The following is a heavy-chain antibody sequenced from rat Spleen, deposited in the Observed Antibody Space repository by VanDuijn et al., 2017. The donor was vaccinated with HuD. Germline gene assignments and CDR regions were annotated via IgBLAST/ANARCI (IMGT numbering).Heavy chain of an antibody. J-gene: IGHJ2*01. Sequence: QVQLKESGPGLVQPSETLSLTCTVSGFSLTSYNVHWVRQPPGKGLEWRGVMWSDGDTSYNSALKSRLSISRDTSKSQVFLKMSSLQTEDTATYYCAREGGNYGGSHYFDYWGQGVMVTVSS. CDR2: MWSDGDT. V-gene: IGHV2-32*01. CDR1: GFSLTSYN. D-gene: IGHD1-11*01. CDR3: AREGGNYGGSHYFDY.